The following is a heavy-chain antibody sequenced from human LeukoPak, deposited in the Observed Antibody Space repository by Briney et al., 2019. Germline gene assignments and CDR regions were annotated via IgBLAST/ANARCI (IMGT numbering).Heavy chain of an antibody. V-gene: IGHV1-2*02. CDR3: VRDFDWGPDY. Sequence: ASVTVSFKASGYTFTGHYLHWVRQAPGQGLEWMGWIYGHDGSTNFAQKFQDRVTMTRDTSITTAYMELTSLTPDDTAVYYCVRDFDWGPDYWGQGTLVTVSS. CDR2: IYGHDGST. J-gene: IGHJ4*02. CDR1: GYTFTGHY. D-gene: IGHD3-9*01.